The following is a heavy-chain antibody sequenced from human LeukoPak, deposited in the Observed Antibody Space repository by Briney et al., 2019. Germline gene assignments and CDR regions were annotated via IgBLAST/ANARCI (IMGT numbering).Heavy chain of an antibody. CDR3: ARHRSSWYDYYYGMDV. D-gene: IGHD6-13*01. J-gene: IGHJ6*02. CDR1: GYSFTSYW. V-gene: IGHV5-51*01. Sequence: GESLKISCQGSGYSFTSYWIGWVRQMPGKGLEWMGIIYPGDSDTRYSPSFQGQVTISADKSISTAYLQWSSLKASDTAMYYCARHRSSWYDYYYGMDVWGQGTTVTVSS. CDR2: IYPGDSDT.